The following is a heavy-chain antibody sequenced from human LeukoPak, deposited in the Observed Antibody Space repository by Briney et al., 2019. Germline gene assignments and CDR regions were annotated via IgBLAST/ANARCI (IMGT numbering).Heavy chain of an antibody. D-gene: IGHD4-17*01. CDR2: IYGCGST. J-gene: IGHJ4*02. CDR3: ARGATVTSW. CDR1: GFTVSSNF. Sequence: PGGSLRLSCAASGFTVSSNFMSWVRQAPGKELEWVSVIYGCGSTYYADSVKGRFTIPRDNSKHKLYLQMNSLRAEDTAVYYCARGATVTSWGGQGTLVTVSS. V-gene: IGHV3-53*01.